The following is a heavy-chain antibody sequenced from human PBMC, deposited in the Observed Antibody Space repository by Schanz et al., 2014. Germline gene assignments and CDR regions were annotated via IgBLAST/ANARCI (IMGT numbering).Heavy chain of an antibody. J-gene: IGHJ5*02. D-gene: IGHD1-1*01. CDR2: INSVGSNT. CDR3: ARESSNDIGLVSGAVFDP. CDR1: GFTFSSHW. V-gene: IGHV3-74*01. Sequence: EVQLVQSGGGLVQPGGSLRLSCAASGFTFSSHWMHWVRQDPGKGLVWVARINSVGSNTDYADSVKGRFTISRDNSKNPRQLQMNSLRAGDAAVYFCARESSNDIGLVSGAVFDPWGQGILVAVSS.